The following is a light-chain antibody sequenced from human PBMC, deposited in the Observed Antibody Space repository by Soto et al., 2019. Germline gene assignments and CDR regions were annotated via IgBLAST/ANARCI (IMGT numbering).Light chain of an antibody. CDR3: QVGGMSTVV. CDR1: NIGSKN. J-gene: IGLJ1*01. V-gene: IGLV3-9*01. CDR2: RDS. Sequence: SYELTQPLSVSVALGQTARITCGGTNIGSKNVHRYQEKPGQAPVLVIYRDSNRPSGIPELVSGSNSRNKCSLSIRRGRAGWQSAYYCQVGGMSTVVFGAG.